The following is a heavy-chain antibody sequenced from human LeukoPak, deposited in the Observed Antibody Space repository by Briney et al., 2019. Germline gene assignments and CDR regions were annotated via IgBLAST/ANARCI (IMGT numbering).Heavy chain of an antibody. CDR2: INPNSGGT. V-gene: IGHV1-2*02. CDR1: GYTFTGYY. J-gene: IGHJ3*02. CDR3: ARARDQGYGDYNSAFDI. Sequence: ASVTVSFKASGYTFTGYYMHWVRQAPGQGLEWMGWINPNSGGTNYAQKFQGRVTMTRDTSISTAYMELSRLRSDDTAVYYCARARDQGYGDYNSAFDIWGQGTMVTVSS. D-gene: IGHD4-17*01.